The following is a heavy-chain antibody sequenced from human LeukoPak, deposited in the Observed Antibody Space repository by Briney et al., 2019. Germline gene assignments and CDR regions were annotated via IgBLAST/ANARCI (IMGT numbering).Heavy chain of an antibody. J-gene: IGHJ5*02. V-gene: IGHV3-53*01. CDR3: ARDSEGDGYNFDT. D-gene: IGHD5-24*01. CDR2: TYFGGTT. Sequence: GGSRRLSCVASGFAINTNYMNWVRQAPGKELEWVSITYFGGTTYYADSVKGRFTISRDNSKNTLYLQMNSLRADDTAVYYCARDSEGDGYNFDTWGRGTLVTVSS. CDR1: GFAINTNY.